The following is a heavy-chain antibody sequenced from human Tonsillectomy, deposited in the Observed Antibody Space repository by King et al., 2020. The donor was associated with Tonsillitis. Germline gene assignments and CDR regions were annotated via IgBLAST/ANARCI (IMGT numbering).Heavy chain of an antibody. Sequence: QLVQSGAEVKKPGASVKVSCKASGYTFTAYYIHWVRQAPGQGLEWRGWINADTGATNYAQKFQDRVTMTRDTSINTAYMELNRLGSDDTAVYSCARDLYDILTGYYNYIDYWGQGTLVTVSS. J-gene: IGHJ4*02. V-gene: IGHV1-2*02. CDR1: GYTFTAYY. CDR3: ARDLYDILTGYYNYIDY. CDR2: INADTGAT. D-gene: IGHD3-9*01.